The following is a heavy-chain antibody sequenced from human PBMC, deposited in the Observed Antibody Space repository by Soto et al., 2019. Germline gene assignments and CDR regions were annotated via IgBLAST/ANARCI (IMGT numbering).Heavy chain of an antibody. CDR1: GFSLSTNGMC. J-gene: IGHJ4*02. CDR2: VDWDDDK. CDR3: ARTPLTTGWSVDY. V-gene: IGHV2-70*01. D-gene: IGHD6-19*01. Sequence: SGPTLVNPTQTLTLTCTFSGFSLSTNGMCVSWIRQPPGKALEWLALVDWDDDKFYSISLRTRLTISRDTSKNQVVLTMTDMDPVDTATYHCARTPLTTGWSVDYWGQGTLVTVSS.